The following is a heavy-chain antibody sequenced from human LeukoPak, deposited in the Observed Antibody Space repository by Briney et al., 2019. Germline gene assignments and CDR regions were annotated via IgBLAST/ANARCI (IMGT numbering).Heavy chain of an antibody. CDR2: IRGSGGRT. V-gene: IGHV3-23*01. Sequence: PGGSLRLSCAASGFTFSGYAMNWVRQAPGKGLEWVSTIRGSGGRTHYADSVKGRLTISRDNSKGTLYLQINSLRVDDTAVYYCAKVVNYGLDPFDYWGQGILVTVSS. D-gene: IGHD5-24*01. J-gene: IGHJ4*02. CDR1: GFTFSGYA. CDR3: AKVVNYGLDPFDY.